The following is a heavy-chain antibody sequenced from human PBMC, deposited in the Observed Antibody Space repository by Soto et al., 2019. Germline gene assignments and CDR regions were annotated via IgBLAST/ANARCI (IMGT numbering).Heavy chain of an antibody. Sequence: SETLSLTCTVSGGSVSSGSHYWSWIRQPPGKGLEWIGYIYYSGSTDSNPSLKSRVTISVDTSKNQFSLKLSSVTAADTAVYYCARGPPLGYWGQGTLVTVSS. CDR1: GGSVSSGSHY. V-gene: IGHV4-61*01. CDR3: ARGPPLGY. CDR2: IYYSGST. J-gene: IGHJ4*02.